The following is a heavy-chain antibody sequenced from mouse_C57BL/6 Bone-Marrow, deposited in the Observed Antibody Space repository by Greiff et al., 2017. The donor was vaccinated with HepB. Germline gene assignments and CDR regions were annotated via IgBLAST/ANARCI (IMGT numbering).Heavy chain of an antibody. CDR3: TGWGLRWFAY. CDR2: IDPETGGT. D-gene: IGHD1-1*02. Sequence: VQLQQSGAELVRPGASVTLSCKASGYTFTDYEMHWVKQTPVHGLEWIGAIDPETGGTAYNQKFKGKAILTADKSSSTAYMELRRLTSEDSAVYYCTGWGLRWFAYWGQGTLVTVSA. J-gene: IGHJ3*01. V-gene: IGHV1-15*01. CDR1: GYTFTDYE.